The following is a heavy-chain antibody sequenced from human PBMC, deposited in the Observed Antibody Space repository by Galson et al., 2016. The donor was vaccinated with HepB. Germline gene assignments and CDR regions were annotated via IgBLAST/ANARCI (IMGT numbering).Heavy chain of an antibody. Sequence: SLRLSCAASGFTFDDYAMHWVRQAPGKGLEWVSGIRWNRDNIDYVDSVKGRFTISRDNAKNSLYLQMNSLRAEDTALYYCARDMGGRGVEWAFDIWGRGTMVTVSS. CDR3: ARDMGGRGVEWAFDI. V-gene: IGHV3-9*01. D-gene: IGHD6-19*01. CDR1: GFTFDDYA. J-gene: IGHJ3*02. CDR2: IRWNRDNI.